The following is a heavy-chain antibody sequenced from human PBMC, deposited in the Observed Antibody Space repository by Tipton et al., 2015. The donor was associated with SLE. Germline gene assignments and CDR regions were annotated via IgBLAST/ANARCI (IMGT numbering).Heavy chain of an antibody. CDR1: GGSMIAYY. Sequence: GLVKPSETLSLTCTVSGGSMIAYYWSWIRQSPGKGLEWIGCVYDSGSTNYSPSLKSRVTVSIDTSKNQFSLTLSSVTAADTALYYCARIREIRWYAMDVWGQGTTVIVSS. CDR2: VYDSGST. CDR3: ARIREIRWYAMDV. D-gene: IGHD2-15*01. J-gene: IGHJ6*02. V-gene: IGHV4-59*08.